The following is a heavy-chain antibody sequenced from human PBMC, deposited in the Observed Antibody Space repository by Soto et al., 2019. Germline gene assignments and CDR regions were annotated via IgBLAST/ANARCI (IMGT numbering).Heavy chain of an antibody. J-gene: IGHJ3*02. CDR1: GGSISSGNYY. V-gene: IGHV4-39*01. CDR3: ARPPTANLDAFDI. CDR2: IFYSGIT. Sequence: SGTLSISCTVSGGSISSGNYYCGGIRHPPGKGLEWIGSIFYSGITYHNPSLKSRVTISVDTSKNQFSLNLSSVTAADTAVYYCARPPTANLDAFDIWGLGTMVT. D-gene: IGHD7-27*01.